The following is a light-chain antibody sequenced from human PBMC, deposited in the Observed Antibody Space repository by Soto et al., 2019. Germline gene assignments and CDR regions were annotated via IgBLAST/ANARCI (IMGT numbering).Light chain of an antibody. J-gene: IGLJ2*01. CDR2: LNSDGSH. CDR1: SGHSSYA. V-gene: IGLV4-69*01. CDR3: QTWGTGMV. Sequence: QSVLTQSPSASASLGAPVKLTCTLSSGHSSYAIAWHQQQPEKGPRYLMKLNSDGSHNKGDGIPDRFSGSSSGAERYLTISSLQSEDEADYYCQTWGTGMVFGGGTKLTVL.